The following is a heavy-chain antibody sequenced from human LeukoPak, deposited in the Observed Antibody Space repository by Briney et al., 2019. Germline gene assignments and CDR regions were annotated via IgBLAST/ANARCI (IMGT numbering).Heavy chain of an antibody. J-gene: IGHJ4*02. D-gene: IGHD6-19*01. Sequence: GGSLRLSCAASGFTVSSDYMSWVRQAPGKGLEWVSVIYIDGNTYYADSVKGRFTISRDNSKNTLYLQMNSLRAEDTAVYYCARDRGSGWYDYWGQGTLVTGSS. CDR1: GFTVSSDY. V-gene: IGHV3-66*01. CDR3: ARDRGSGWYDY. CDR2: IYIDGNT.